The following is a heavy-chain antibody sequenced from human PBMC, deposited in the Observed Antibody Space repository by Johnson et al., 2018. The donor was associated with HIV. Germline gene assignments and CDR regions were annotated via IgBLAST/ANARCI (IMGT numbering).Heavy chain of an antibody. CDR1: GFTFSDYW. CDR2: IYSDGTDT. CDR3: ARDQDWGYYDSTAFDI. J-gene: IGHJ3*02. D-gene: IGHD3-22*01. Sequence: VQLVESGGGLVQPGGSLRLSCVASGFTFSDYWMHWVRQVPGKGLVWVARIYSDGTDTAYADSVKGRFTISRDNAKNTLYLQMNSLRAEDTAVYYCARDQDWGYYDSTAFDIWGQGTMVTFSS. V-gene: IGHV3-74*01.